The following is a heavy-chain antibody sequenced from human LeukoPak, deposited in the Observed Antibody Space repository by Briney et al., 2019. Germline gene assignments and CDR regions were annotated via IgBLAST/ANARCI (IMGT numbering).Heavy chain of an antibody. D-gene: IGHD1-26*01. V-gene: IGHV3-66*01. Sequence: PGGSLRLSCGASGFTVSSNYMSWVRQAPGKGLEWVSVIYSGGSTYYADSVKGRFTISRDNSKNTLYLQMNSLRAEDTAVYYCASPYSGSSDAFDIWGQGTLVTVSS. CDR2: IYSGGST. CDR1: GFTVSSNY. J-gene: IGHJ3*02. CDR3: ASPYSGSSDAFDI.